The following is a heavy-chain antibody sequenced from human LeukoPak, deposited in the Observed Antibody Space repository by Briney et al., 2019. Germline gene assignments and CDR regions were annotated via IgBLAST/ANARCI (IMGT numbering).Heavy chain of an antibody. CDR3: ARENRDGAVARLDY. J-gene: IGHJ4*02. CDR1: GGSFSGYY. V-gene: IGHV4-34*01. D-gene: IGHD4/OR15-4a*01. Sequence: ETLSLTCAVYGGSFSGYYWSWIRQPPGKGLEWIGEINHSGSTTYNPSLKSRVTISVDTSKNQLSLKLSSVTAADTAVYYCARENRDGAVARLDYWGQGTLVTVSS. CDR2: INHSGST.